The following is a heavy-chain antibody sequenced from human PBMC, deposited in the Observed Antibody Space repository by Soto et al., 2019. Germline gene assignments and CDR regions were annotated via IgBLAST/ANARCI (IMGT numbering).Heavy chain of an antibody. Sequence: QVQLQESGPGLVKPSQTLSLTCTVSGGSISSGGYYWSWIRQHPGKGLEWIGYIYYSGSTYYNPSLKSRVTIAVDTSKNQFSLKLSSVTAADTAVYYCVRVAGPRYCSGGSCYDRLVDYWGQGTLVTVSS. J-gene: IGHJ4*02. CDR2: IYYSGST. D-gene: IGHD2-15*01. CDR1: GGSISSGGYY. CDR3: VRVAGPRYCSGGSCYDRLVDY. V-gene: IGHV4-31*03.